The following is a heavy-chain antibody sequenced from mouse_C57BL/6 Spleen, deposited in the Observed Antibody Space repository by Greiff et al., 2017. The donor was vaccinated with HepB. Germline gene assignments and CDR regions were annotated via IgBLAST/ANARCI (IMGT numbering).Heavy chain of an antibody. CDR3: ARDYSNYVRIDY. J-gene: IGHJ2*01. CDR1: GYAFSSSW. Sequence: QVQLKQSGPELVKPGASVKISCKASGYAFSSSWMNWVKQRPGKGLEWIGRIYPGDGDTNYNGKFKGKATLTADKSSSTAYMQLSSLTSEDSAVYFCARDYSNYVRIDYWGQGTTLTVSS. CDR2: IYPGDGDT. D-gene: IGHD2-5*01. V-gene: IGHV1-82*01.